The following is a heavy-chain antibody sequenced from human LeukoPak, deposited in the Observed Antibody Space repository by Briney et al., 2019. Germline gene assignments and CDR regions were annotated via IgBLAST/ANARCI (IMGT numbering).Heavy chain of an antibody. J-gene: IGHJ4*02. D-gene: IGHD1-26*01. CDR3: ASQSYYQSVDY. CDR2: IYHSGST. V-gene: IGHV4-30-2*01. Sequence: SQTLSLTCAVSGGSISSGGYSWSWIRQPPGKGLEWIGYIYHSGSTYYNPSLKSRVTISVDRSKNQFSLKLSSVTAADTAVYYCASQSYYQSVDYWGQGTLVTVSS. CDR1: GGSISSGGYS.